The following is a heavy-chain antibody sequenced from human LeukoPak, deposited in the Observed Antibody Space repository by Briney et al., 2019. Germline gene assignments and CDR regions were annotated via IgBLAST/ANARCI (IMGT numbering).Heavy chain of an antibody. CDR1: GGTFSSYA. D-gene: IGHD1-1*01. V-gene: IGHV1-69*13. CDR2: IIPIFGTA. Sequence: GASVKVSCKASGGTFSSYAISWVRQAPGQGLEWMGGIIPIFGTANYAQKFQGRVTITADESTSTAYMELSSLRSEDTAVYYCARGSLEAGRTFDPWGQGTLVTVSS. CDR3: ARGSLEAGRTFDP. J-gene: IGHJ5*02.